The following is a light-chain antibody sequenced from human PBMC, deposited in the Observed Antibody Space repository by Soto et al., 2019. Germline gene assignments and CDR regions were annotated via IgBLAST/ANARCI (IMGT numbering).Light chain of an antibody. CDR3: QQYGSSPWT. CDR2: GAS. CDR1: QSVSNSF. Sequence: ESVLTQSPGTLSLSPEERATLSCRASQSVSNSFLAWYQQAPGQAPRLLIYGASSRATGIPDRFSGSGSGTDFTLTISRLEPEDFAVYYCQQYGSSPWTFGQGTKVDIK. J-gene: IGKJ1*01. V-gene: IGKV3-20*01.